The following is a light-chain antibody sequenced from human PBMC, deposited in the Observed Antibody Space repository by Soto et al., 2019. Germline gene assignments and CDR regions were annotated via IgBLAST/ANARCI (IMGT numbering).Light chain of an antibody. J-gene: IGKJ4*01. V-gene: IGKV1-9*01. CDR1: QGISSY. CDR3: QQLSRYPLT. Sequence: DIQLTQSPSFLSASVGDRVTITCRASQGISSYLAWYQQKPGKAPDLLIYSASTLQSGVPSRFSGSGSETEFRLTIRALQPEDFATYYCQQLSRYPLTFGGGTKVDIK. CDR2: SAS.